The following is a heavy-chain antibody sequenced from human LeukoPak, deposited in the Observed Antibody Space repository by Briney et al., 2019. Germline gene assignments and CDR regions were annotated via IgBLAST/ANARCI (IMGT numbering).Heavy chain of an antibody. Sequence: GGSLRLSCVGTGFTFNTYCMSWVRQGPGEGLEWDSAISGSGGSTYNADSVKGRFTISRDNSKNTMYLQMNSLRAEDTAVYYCAKGRDVYNYWYFDLWGRGTLVTVSS. J-gene: IGHJ2*01. V-gene: IGHV3-23*01. D-gene: IGHD5-24*01. CDR3: AKGRDVYNYWYFDL. CDR1: GFTFNTYC. CDR2: ISGSGGST.